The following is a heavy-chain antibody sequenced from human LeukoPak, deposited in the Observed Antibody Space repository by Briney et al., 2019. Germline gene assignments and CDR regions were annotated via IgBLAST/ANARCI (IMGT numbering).Heavy chain of an antibody. J-gene: IGHJ4*02. D-gene: IGHD3-10*01. V-gene: IGHV4-59*08. CDR1: GGSINNYY. CDR3: ARQAWFLDY. CDR2: IYYSGST. Sequence: SSETLSLTCTVSGGSINNYYWTWIRQPPGRGLEWIGHIYYSGSTYYNPSLKSRVTISVDTSKNQFTLKLSSVTAADTAVYYCARQAWFLDYWGQGTLVTVAS.